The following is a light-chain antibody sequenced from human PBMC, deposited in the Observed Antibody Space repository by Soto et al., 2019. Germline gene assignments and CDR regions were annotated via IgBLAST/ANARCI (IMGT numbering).Light chain of an antibody. CDR3: QQYNNWPVT. Sequence: EIVLTQSRGTLSLSPGERATLSCRASQSVSSSYLAWYQQKPGQAPRLLIYGASSRATGIPARFSGSGSGTEFTLTISGLQSEDFATYYCQQYNNWPVTFGGGTKVDIK. J-gene: IGKJ4*01. CDR1: QSVSSSY. CDR2: GAS. V-gene: IGKV3D-15*01.